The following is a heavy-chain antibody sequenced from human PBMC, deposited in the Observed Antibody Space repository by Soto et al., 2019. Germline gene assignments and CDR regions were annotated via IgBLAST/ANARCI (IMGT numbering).Heavy chain of an antibody. Sequence: GASVEGSCKASGYTFTSYCFSWVRLAPGQGLEWMGWISAYNGNTNYAQKLQGRVTMTTDTSTSTAYMDLRSLRSDDTAVYYRARYKQWLVGPYYYGMDVWG. D-gene: IGHD6-19*01. J-gene: IGHJ6*02. CDR3: ARYKQWLVGPYYYGMDV. CDR1: GYTFTSYC. CDR2: ISAYNGNT. V-gene: IGHV1-18*01.